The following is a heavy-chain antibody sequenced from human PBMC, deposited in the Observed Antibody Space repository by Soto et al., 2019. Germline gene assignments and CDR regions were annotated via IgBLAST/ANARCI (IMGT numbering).Heavy chain of an antibody. V-gene: IGHV1-18*01. CDR3: ARDGVGGGAAGISYYHHGMDV. D-gene: IGHD6-13*01. J-gene: IGHJ6*02. Sequence: GASVKVSCKASGYPVSHYGFRWVRQALGQGPEWVGWISTDSDNTNSARKFQGRVTLTTDTSTSTAYMELRSLRSDDTAMYYCARDGVGGGAAGISYYHHGMDVWGQGTTVTVSS. CDR1: GYPVSHYG. CDR2: ISTDSDNT.